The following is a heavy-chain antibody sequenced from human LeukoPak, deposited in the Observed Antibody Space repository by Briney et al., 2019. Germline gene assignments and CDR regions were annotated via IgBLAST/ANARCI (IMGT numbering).Heavy chain of an antibody. Sequence: HPGGSLRLSCAASGFTFNTYGMHGLRQTPDKGPEWLSFIRYDGSNKYYMESVRGRFTSSRDNSKNTLYLQMNSLRPEDTAIYYCARNWNNFFDSWGQGTLVTVSS. V-gene: IGHV3-30*02. CDR2: IRYDGSNK. D-gene: IGHD1/OR15-1a*01. J-gene: IGHJ4*02. CDR3: ARNWNNFFDS. CDR1: GFTFNTYG.